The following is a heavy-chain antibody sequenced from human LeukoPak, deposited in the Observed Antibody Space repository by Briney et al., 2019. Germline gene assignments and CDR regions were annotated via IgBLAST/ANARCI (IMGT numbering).Heavy chain of an antibody. CDR3: AREKFLEWYAVAGTFGYFDY. D-gene: IGHD6-19*01. V-gene: IGHV3-7*03. CDR2: IKQDGSEE. CDR1: GFTFSSYW. Sequence: GGSQRLSCAASGFTFSSYWMSWVRQAPGKGLEWVANIKQDGSEEYYVDSVKGRFTISRDNAKNSLYLQMNSLRAEDTAVYYCAREKFLEWYAVAGTFGYFDYWGQGTLVTVSS. J-gene: IGHJ4*02.